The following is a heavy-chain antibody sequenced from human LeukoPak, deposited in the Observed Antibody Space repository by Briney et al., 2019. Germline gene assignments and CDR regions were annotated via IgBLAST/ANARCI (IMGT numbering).Heavy chain of an antibody. J-gene: IGHJ4*02. CDR3: ARDGGYDESDY. CDR1: GGTFSSYA. Sequence: AASVKVSCKASGGTFSSYAISWVRQAPGQGPEWMGRIIPILGIANYAQKFQGRVTITAGKSASTAYMELSSLRSEDTAVYYCARDGGYDESDYWGQGTLVTVSS. D-gene: IGHD5-12*01. CDR2: IIPILGIA. V-gene: IGHV1-69*04.